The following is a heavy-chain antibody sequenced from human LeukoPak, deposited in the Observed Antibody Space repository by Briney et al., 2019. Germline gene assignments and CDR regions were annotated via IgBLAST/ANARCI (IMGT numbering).Heavy chain of an antibody. CDR3: ARRYYYDSSGDDAFDI. CDR2: IIPIFGTA. D-gene: IGHD3-22*01. V-gene: IGHV1-69*13. J-gene: IGHJ3*02. CDR1: GGTFSSYA. Sequence: SVKVSCKASGGTFSSYAISWVRQAPGQGLEWMGGIIPIFGTANYAQKFQGRVTITADESTSTAYMELSSLRSEDTAVYYCARRYYYDSSGDDAFDIWGQGTMVTVSS.